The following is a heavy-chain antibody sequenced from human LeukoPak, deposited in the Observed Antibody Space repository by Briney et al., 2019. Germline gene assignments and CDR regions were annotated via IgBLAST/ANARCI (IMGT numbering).Heavy chain of an antibody. CDR1: GFTFSSYA. Sequence: GGSLRLSCAASGFTFSSYAMSWVRQAPGKGLEWVSAISGSGGSTYYADSVKGRFTISRDNSKSTLYLQMNSLRAEDTAVYYCARDLSGVAGYTYGRGIDYWGQGTLVTVSS. CDR3: ARDLSGVAGYTYGRGIDY. D-gene: IGHD5-18*01. CDR2: ISGSGGST. V-gene: IGHV3-23*01. J-gene: IGHJ4*02.